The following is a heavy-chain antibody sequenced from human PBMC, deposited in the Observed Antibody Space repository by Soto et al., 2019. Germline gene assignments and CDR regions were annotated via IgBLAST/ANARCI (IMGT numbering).Heavy chain of an antibody. D-gene: IGHD3-9*01. CDR3: AREYTLIRYFDWSEPAAFDY. J-gene: IGHJ4*02. CDR2: TYTSGST. V-gene: IGHV4-4*07. Sequence: SETLSLTCTVSGGSISSYYWSWIRQPAGKGLEWIGRTYTSGSTNYNPSLKSRVTMSVDTSKNQFSLKLSSVTAADTAVYYCAREYTLIRYFDWSEPAAFDYWGQGTLVTVSS. CDR1: GGSISSYY.